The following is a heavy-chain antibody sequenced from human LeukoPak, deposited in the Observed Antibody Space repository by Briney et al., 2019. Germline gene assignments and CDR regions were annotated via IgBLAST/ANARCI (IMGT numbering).Heavy chain of an antibody. D-gene: IGHD6-19*01. J-gene: IGHJ4*02. Sequence: PGGPLRPSCSASGFTFSTYAMHWFRQAPGKGLEYVSSVSSNVYSTHYPDSVKGRFAISRDNSKNTLYLQMSSLKTEDTAVYYCVKDSKSSGWYVPPYFDYWGQGTLVTVSS. CDR3: VKDSKSSGWYVPPYFDY. V-gene: IGHV3-64D*09. CDR1: GFTFSTYA. CDR2: VSSNVYST.